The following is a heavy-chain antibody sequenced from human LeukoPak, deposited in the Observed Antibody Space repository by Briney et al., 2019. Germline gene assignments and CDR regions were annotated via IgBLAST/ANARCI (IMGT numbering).Heavy chain of an antibody. Sequence: ASVKVSCKASGYTFTSYYMHWVRQAPGQGLEWMGIINPSGGSTSYAQKFQGRVTMTRDMSTSTVYMELSSLRSEDTAVYYCASWAQYSSSWYTNAFDIWGQGTMVTVSS. CDR3: ASWAQYSSSWYTNAFDI. J-gene: IGHJ3*02. D-gene: IGHD6-13*01. V-gene: IGHV1-46*01. CDR1: GYTFTSYY. CDR2: INPSGGST.